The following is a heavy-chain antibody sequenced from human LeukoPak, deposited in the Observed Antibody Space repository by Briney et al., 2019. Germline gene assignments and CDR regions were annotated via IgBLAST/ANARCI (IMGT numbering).Heavy chain of an antibody. CDR3: AGVPSDYYFGMDV. Sequence: PSETLSLTCTVSGGSISRYYWSWIRQPPGKGLEWIGYVYYSGSTNYNPSLKSRVTISVDTSKNQFSLKLTSVSAADTAVYYCAGVPSDYYFGMDVWGQGTTVTVSS. D-gene: IGHD2-2*01. V-gene: IGHV4-59*08. J-gene: IGHJ6*02. CDR2: VYYSGST. CDR1: GGSISRYY.